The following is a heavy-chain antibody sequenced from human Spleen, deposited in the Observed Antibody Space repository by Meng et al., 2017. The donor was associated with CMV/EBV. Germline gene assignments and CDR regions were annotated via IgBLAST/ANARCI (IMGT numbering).Heavy chain of an antibody. CDR2: INRSGST. J-gene: IGHJ4*02. Sequence: SETLSLTCAVYGGSFSDYYWSWIRQPPGKGLEWIGEINRSGSTNYNPSLKSRLTISVDTSKNQFSLNLTSVTAADTAVYYCARDSTSPLDFWGQGTLVTVSS. V-gene: IGHV4-34*01. CDR1: GGSFSDYY. CDR3: ARDSTSPLDF. D-gene: IGHD5-18*01.